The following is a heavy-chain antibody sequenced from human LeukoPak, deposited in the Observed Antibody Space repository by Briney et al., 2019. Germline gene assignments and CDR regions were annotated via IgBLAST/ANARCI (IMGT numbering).Heavy chain of an antibody. V-gene: IGHV4-59*01. D-gene: IGHD2-2*03. Sequence: SETLSLTCTVSGDSMKIYYWIWIRQSPGKGLEWIGYIYYSGSTYYNPPLTSRVTMSVGTSKKPFSLKLSSVTAADTAVYYCARAGYCSSTSCQWVPFAWGQGTTVTASS. J-gene: IGHJ6*02. CDR2: IYYSGST. CDR3: ARAGYCSSTSCQWVPFA. CDR1: GDSMKIYY.